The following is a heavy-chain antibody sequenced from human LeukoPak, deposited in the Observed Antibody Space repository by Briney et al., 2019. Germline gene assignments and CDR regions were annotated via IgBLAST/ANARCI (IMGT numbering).Heavy chain of an antibody. CDR3: ASWVGPTTHN. V-gene: IGHV1-8*01. Sequence: ASVKVSCKASGYSFTTYDINWVRQATGQGREWMGWMNPNSGNTGYAQKFQGRVTMTRDTSISAAYMELSSLRSEDTAVYYCASWVGPTTHNWGQGTLVTVSS. CDR2: MNPNSGNT. CDR1: GYSFTTYD. D-gene: IGHD1-26*01. J-gene: IGHJ4*02.